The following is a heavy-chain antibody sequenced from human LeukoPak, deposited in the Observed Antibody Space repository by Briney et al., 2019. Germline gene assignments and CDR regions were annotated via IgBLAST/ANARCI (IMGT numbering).Heavy chain of an antibody. V-gene: IGHV3-48*01. J-gene: IGHJ6*03. CDR2: ISSRSGLI. CDR1: GFTFISYS. D-gene: IGHD3-10*01. CDR3: ARDQNYYGSGSQNYYYYYYMDV. Sequence: GGSLRLSCAASGFTFISYSMNWVCQAPGKGLEWVSYISSRSGLIYYADSVKGRFTISRDNAKNPLYLQMNSLRAEDTAVYYCARDQNYYGSGSQNYYYYYYMDVWGKGTTVTVSS.